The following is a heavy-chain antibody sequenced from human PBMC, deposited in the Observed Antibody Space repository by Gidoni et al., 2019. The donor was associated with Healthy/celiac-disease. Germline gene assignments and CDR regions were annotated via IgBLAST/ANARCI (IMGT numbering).Heavy chain of an antibody. CDR2: IYYSEST. J-gene: IGHJ4*02. D-gene: IGHD3-3*01. CDR1: GGSISSSSYY. Sequence: QLQLQESGPGLVKPSETLSLTCTVSGGSISSSSYYWGWIRQPPGKGLEWLGSIYYSESTYYNPSLKSRVTISVDTSKDQFSLKLSSVTAADTAVYYCATIHYDFWSGQPYYFDYWGQGTLVTVSS. V-gene: IGHV4-39*01. CDR3: ATIHYDFWSGQPYYFDY.